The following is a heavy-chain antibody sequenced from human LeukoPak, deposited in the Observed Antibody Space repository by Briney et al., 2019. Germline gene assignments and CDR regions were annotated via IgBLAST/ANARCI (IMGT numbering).Heavy chain of an antibody. CDR2: IYSGGST. D-gene: IGHD3-10*01. J-gene: IGHJ4*02. CDR3: ARGGYYGSGIYSYFDF. V-gene: IGHV3-66*01. CDR1: GFTVSSNY. Sequence: GGSLRLSCAASGFTVSSNYMSWVRQAPGKGLERVSVIYSGGSTYYADSVKGRFTISRDNAKNSLSLQMNSLRDEDTAVYYCARGGYYGSGIYSYFDFWGQGTLVTVSS.